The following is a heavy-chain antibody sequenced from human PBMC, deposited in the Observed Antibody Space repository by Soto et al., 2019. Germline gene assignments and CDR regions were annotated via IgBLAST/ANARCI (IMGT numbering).Heavy chain of an antibody. V-gene: IGHV1-18*01. CDR2: INPFDGNR. CDR1: GYTFTSYG. D-gene: IGHD3-10*01. CDR3: SRVDPGETSPFDH. J-gene: IGHJ4*02. Sequence: VKVSCKASGYTFTSYGISWVRQAPGQGLEWMGWINPFDGNRKFAQNFQGRVTLTRDTSTSTVYMELSGLRSDDTAVYYCSRVDPGETSPFDHWGQGTLVTVSS.